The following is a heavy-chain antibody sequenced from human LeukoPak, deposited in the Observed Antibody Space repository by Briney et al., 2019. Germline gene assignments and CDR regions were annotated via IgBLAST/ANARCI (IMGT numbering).Heavy chain of an antibody. V-gene: IGHV3-23*01. CDR3: AKVQGTGTAAFDY. Sequence: PGGSLRLSCAASRFTFSSYAMSWVGQARGKGLEWVSAISGSGGSTYYADSVKGRFTISRDNSKNTLYLQVNSLRAEDTAVYYCAKVQGTGTAAFDYWGQGTLVTVSS. CDR1: RFTFSSYA. J-gene: IGHJ4*02. D-gene: IGHD1-1*01. CDR2: ISGSGGST.